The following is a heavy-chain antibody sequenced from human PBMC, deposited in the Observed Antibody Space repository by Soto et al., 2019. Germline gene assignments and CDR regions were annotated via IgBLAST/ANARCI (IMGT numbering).Heavy chain of an antibody. Sequence: LPWRLSLTCTVSGSSVSSYYWSWIRKPPEKGLEWVGYIYYSGSTNYNPSLKSRVTISVDTSKNQFSLKLSSVTAADTAVYYCARHASDYYGSGSYRFDYWGQRTLVTVSS. J-gene: IGHJ4*02. D-gene: IGHD3-10*01. CDR2: IYYSGST. CDR1: GSSVSSYY. CDR3: ARHASDYYGSGSYRFDY. V-gene: IGHV4-59*08.